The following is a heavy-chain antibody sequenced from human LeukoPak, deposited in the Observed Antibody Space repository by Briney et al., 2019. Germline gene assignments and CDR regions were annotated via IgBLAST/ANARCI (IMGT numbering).Heavy chain of an antibody. V-gene: IGHV3-23*01. J-gene: IGHJ4*02. D-gene: IGHD2-2*01. Sequence: GGSLRLSCAASGFTFSSYAMSWVRQAPGKGLEWVSAISGSGGSTYYADSVKGRFTISRDNSKNTLNLQMNSLRAEDTAVYYCAKATYCSSTSCYRRRLYYFDYWGQGTLVTVSS. CDR1: GFTFSSYA. CDR2: ISGSGGST. CDR3: AKATYCSSTSCYRRRLYYFDY.